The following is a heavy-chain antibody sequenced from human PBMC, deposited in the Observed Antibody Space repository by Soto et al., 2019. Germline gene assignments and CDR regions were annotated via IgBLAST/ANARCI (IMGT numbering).Heavy chain of an antibody. CDR3: ARGRGSGYFPIPYYYGMDV. Sequence: AGGSLRLSCAASGFTFSDYYMSWIRQAPGKGLEWVSYISSSGSTIYYADSVKGRFTISRDNAKNSLYLQMNSLRAEDTAVYYCARGRGSGYFPIPYYYGMDVWGQGTTVTVSS. V-gene: IGHV3-11*01. CDR2: ISSSGSTI. J-gene: IGHJ6*02. D-gene: IGHD3-22*01. CDR1: GFTFSDYY.